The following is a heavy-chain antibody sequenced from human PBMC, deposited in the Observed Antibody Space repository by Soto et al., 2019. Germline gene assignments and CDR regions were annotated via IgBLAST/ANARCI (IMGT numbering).Heavy chain of an antibody. CDR2: IDRSGTTI. Sequence: PGGSLRLSCVASGFTFSNYEMNWVRQAPGKGLEWISYIDRSGTTIHYADSVKGRFTISRDNAKNSMYLQMNSLRVDDTAVYYCVGDGDGGCCSSWFVPWGQGTLVTVSS. J-gene: IGHJ5*02. CDR3: VGDGDGGCCSSWFVP. D-gene: IGHD2-15*01. CDR1: GFTFSNYE. V-gene: IGHV3-48*03.